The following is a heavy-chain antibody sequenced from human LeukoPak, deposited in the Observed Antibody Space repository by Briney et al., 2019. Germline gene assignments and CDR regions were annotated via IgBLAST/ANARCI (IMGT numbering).Heavy chain of an antibody. CDR2: IKQDGSEK. V-gene: IGHV3-7*03. J-gene: IGHJ4*02. Sequence: GGSLRLSCAASGFTFSSYWMSWVRQAPGKGLEWVANIKQDGSEKYYVDSVKDRFTISRDNAKNSLSLQMNSLRAEDTAVYYCAKGDTTWELPHDYWGQGTLVTVSS. CDR1: GFTFSSYW. D-gene: IGHD1-26*01. CDR3: AKGDTTWELPHDY.